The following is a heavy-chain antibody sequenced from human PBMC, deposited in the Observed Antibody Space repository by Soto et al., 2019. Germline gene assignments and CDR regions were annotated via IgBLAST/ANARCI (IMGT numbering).Heavy chain of an antibody. CDR1: GFTFSSYG. Sequence: GGSLRLSCAASGFTFSSYGMHWVRQAPGKGLEWVAVIWYDGSNKYYADSVKGRFTISRDNSKNTLYLQMNSLRAEDTAVYYCARDHITIFGVVIISRYYYGMDVWGQGTTVTVSS. J-gene: IGHJ6*02. CDR2: IWYDGSNK. V-gene: IGHV3-33*01. D-gene: IGHD3-3*01. CDR3: ARDHITIFGVVIISRYYYGMDV.